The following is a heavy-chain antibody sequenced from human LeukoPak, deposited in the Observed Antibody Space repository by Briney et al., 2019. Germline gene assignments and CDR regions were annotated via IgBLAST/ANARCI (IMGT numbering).Heavy chain of an antibody. CDR1: GFTVSSNY. J-gene: IGHJ4*02. V-gene: IGHV3-53*01. D-gene: IGHD1-14*01. CDR3: ARDSFETDIDY. Sequence: GGSLRLSCAASGFTVSSNYMNWVRQAPGKGLEWVSVIYGGGSTYYADSVKGRFTISRDNAKNSLYLQMNSLRAEDTAVYYCARDSFETDIDYWGQGTLVTVSS. CDR2: IYGGGST.